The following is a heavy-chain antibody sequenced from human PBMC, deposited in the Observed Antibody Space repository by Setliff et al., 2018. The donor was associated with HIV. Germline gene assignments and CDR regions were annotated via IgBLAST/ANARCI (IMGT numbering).Heavy chain of an antibody. D-gene: IGHD3-16*02. CDR1: GGSFSGYY. CDR3: ARGRGVYDYVWGSYRYKGAFDI. J-gene: IGHJ3*02. Sequence: SETLSLTCAVYGGSFSGYYWSWIRQPPGKGLEWIGEINHSGSTNYNPSLKSRVTISVDTSKNQFSLKLSSVTAADAAVYYCARGRGVYDYVWGSYRYKGAFDIWGQGTMVTVSS. V-gene: IGHV4-34*01. CDR2: INHSGST.